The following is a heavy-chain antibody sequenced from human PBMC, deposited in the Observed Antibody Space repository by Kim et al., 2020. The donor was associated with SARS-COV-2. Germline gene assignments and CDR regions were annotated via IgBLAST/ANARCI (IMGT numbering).Heavy chain of an antibody. CDR2: INHSGST. CDR3: AREHYYDSSGYYYVSDY. CDR1: GGSFSGYY. V-gene: IGHV4-34*01. D-gene: IGHD3-22*01. J-gene: IGHJ4*02. Sequence: SETLSLTCAVYGGSFSGYYWSWIRQPPGKGLEWIGEINHSGSTNYNPSLKSRVTISVDTSKNQFSLKLSSVTAADTAVYYCAREHYYDSSGYYYVSDYWGQGTLVTVSS.